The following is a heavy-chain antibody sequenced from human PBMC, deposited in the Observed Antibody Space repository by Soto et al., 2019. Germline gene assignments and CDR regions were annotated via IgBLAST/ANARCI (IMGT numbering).Heavy chain of an antibody. CDR2: IYYSGST. D-gene: IGHD1-26*01. CDR3: ETVLFGRLAWFDP. CDR1: GGSISSYY. J-gene: IGHJ5*02. Sequence: PSETLSLTCTVSGGSISSYYWSWIRQPPGKGLEWIGYIYYSGSTNYNPSLKSRVTISVDTSKNQFSLKLSSVTAADTAVYYCETVLFGRLAWFDPCGQVNLVTVSS. V-gene: IGHV4-59*01.